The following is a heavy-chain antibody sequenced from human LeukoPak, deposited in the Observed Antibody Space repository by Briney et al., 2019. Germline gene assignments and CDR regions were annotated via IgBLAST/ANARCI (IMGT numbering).Heavy chain of an antibody. CDR3: ARELRYCSSTSCLEGAFDI. CDR1: GFTFSSYS. Sequence: GALLLSCAASGFTFSSYSMNWVRQAPGKGLEWVSSISSSSSYIYYADSVKGRFTISRDNAKNSLYLQMNSLRAEDTAVYYCARELRYCSSTSCLEGAFDIWGQGTMVTVSS. D-gene: IGHD2-2*01. V-gene: IGHV3-21*01. J-gene: IGHJ3*02. CDR2: ISSSSSYI.